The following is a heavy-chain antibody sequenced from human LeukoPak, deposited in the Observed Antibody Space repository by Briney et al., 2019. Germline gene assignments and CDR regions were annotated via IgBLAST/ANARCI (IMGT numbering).Heavy chain of an antibody. V-gene: IGHV4-38-2*02. CDR3: ARFSVPQACFDP. Sequence: SETLSLTCSVSGYSISSGYYWGWIRQPPGKGLEWIGSISHSGTTNYNPSLRSRVTISVDTSQNQFSLRLSSVTAADTAVYYCARFSVPQACFDPWGQGTLVTVSS. D-gene: IGHD1-1*01. CDR2: ISHSGTT. CDR1: GYSISSGYY. J-gene: IGHJ5*02.